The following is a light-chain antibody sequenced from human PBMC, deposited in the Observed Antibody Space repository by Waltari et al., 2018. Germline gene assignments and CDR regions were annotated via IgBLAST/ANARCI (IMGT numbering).Light chain of an antibody. V-gene: IGKV1-5*03. CDR2: GAS. J-gene: IGKJ3*01. CDR1: QSITTS. Sequence: DIQMTQSPSTLSASVGATVIISCRASQSITTSLAWYQQKPGKAPDVLIYGASNLESGVPSRFSGSGSGTEFTLTISSLQPDDFATYYCQQSYSTPRTFGPGTKVDIK. CDR3: QQSYSTPRT.